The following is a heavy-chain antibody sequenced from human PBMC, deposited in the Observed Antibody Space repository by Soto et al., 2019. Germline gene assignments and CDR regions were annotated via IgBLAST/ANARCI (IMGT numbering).Heavy chain of an antibody. CDR3: AAKTYDFWSGYPQFYGMDV. CDR1: GFTFSSYA. CDR2: ISGSGGST. J-gene: IGHJ6*02. Sequence: GGSLRLSCAASGFTFSSYAMSWVRQAPGKGLEWVSAISGSGGSTYYADSVKGRFTISRGNSKNTLYLQMNSLRAEDTAVYYCAAKTYDFWSGYPQFYGMDVWGQGTTVTVSS. V-gene: IGHV3-23*01. D-gene: IGHD3-3*01.